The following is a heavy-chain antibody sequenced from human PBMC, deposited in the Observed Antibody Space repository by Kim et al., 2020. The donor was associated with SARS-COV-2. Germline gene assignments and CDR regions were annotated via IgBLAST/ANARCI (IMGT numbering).Heavy chain of an antibody. Sequence: RKSRVTISVDTSKNQFSLKLSSVTAADTAVYYCARLNYYDSSGYYEFDYWGQGTLVTVSS. J-gene: IGHJ4*02. V-gene: IGHV4-39*01. D-gene: IGHD3-22*01. CDR3: ARLNYYDSSGYYEFDY.